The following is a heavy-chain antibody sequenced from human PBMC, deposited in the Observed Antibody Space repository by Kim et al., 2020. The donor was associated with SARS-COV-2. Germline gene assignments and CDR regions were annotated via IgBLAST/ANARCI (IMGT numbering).Heavy chain of an antibody. CDR3: AQRMDV. V-gene: IGHV3-48*02. Sequence: GGSLRLSCVASGFTFSSYSMNWVRQAPGKGQWVSYIGTSSSMIYYADSVKGRFTISRDNAKNSLYLQMNSLRDEDTAVYYCAQRMDVWGQGTTVTVSS. CDR1: GFTFSSYS. CDR2: IGTSSSMI. J-gene: IGHJ6*02.